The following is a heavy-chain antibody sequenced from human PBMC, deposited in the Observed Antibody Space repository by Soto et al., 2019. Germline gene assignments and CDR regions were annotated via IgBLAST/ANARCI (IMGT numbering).Heavy chain of an antibody. Sequence: GASGKVSWKASGFTFSAYYIYWGRQAPGQRLEWIGWINPNSGGTNNARKFQGRVTMTRDTSTSTVYMELSALISDDTAVYFCARSLLDEYSSSWRSAYYGMDVWGQGTTVTVSS. V-gene: IGHV1-2*02. CDR1: GFTFSAYY. CDR2: INPNSGGT. CDR3: ARSLLDEYSSSWRSAYYGMDV. J-gene: IGHJ6*02. D-gene: IGHD2-2*01.